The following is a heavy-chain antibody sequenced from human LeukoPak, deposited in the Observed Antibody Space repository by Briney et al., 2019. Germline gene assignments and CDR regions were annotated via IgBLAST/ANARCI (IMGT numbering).Heavy chain of an antibody. CDR1: GSSFTNYW. V-gene: IGHV5-51*01. J-gene: IGHJ4*02. D-gene: IGHD5-12*01. CDR3: ARRDSGFEFFDY. Sequence: GESLKISCKGSGSSFTNYWIGWVRQMPRKGLEWMGIIYPGDSDTRYSPSFRGQVTISADKFLSTAFLQWSSLEASDNAMYYCARRDSGFEFFDYWGQGTLVTVSS. CDR2: IYPGDSDT.